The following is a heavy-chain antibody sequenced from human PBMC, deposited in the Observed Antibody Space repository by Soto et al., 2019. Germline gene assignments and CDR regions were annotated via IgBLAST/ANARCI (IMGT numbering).Heavy chain of an antibody. CDR1: GYTFTGYY. CDR3: ARVSSSGWYYYYGMDV. V-gene: IGHV1-2*02. J-gene: IGHJ6*02. D-gene: IGHD6-19*01. Sequence: ASVKVSCKASGYTFTGYYMHWVRQAPGQGLEWMGWINPNSGGTNYAQKFQGRVTMTRDTSISTAYMELSRLRSDDTAVYYCARVSSSGWYYYYGMDVWGQGTTVTVSS. CDR2: INPNSGGT.